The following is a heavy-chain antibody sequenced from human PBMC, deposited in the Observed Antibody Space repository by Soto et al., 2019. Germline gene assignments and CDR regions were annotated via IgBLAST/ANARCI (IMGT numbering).Heavy chain of an antibody. Sequence: QVQLQQWGAGLLKPSETLSLTCAVYGGSFSGYYWSWIRQPPGKGLEWSGEINHSGSTNYNPSLKSRVTISVDTSKHQFSMKLSSVTAADTAVYYCARGWYCSGGSCYSGAFDIWGQGTMVTVSS. CDR2: INHSGST. J-gene: IGHJ3*02. CDR3: ARGWYCSGGSCYSGAFDI. V-gene: IGHV4-34*01. CDR1: GGSFSGYY. D-gene: IGHD2-15*01.